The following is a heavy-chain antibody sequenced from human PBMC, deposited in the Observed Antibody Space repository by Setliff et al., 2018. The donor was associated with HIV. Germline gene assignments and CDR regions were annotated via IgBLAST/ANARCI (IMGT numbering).Heavy chain of an antibody. D-gene: IGHD6-13*01. CDR1: GGSISSAY. CDR2: IYSGGIT. Sequence: SETLSLTCAVSGGSISSAYWSWIRQPPGKGLEWIGYIYSGGITKYNPSLKSRVTISVDTSKNQFSLKLSSVTAADTAVYYCARRELSIAAAGTYSDYWGQGTLVTVSS. CDR3: ARRELSIAAAGTYSDY. V-gene: IGHV4-4*08. J-gene: IGHJ4*02.